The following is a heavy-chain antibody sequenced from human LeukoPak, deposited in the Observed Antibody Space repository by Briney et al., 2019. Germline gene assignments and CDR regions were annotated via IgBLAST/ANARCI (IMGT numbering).Heavy chain of an antibody. CDR2: IWYDGGNK. CDR3: ARAYYYDSGATPGY. V-gene: IGHV3-33*01. D-gene: IGHD3-22*01. CDR1: GFSFSTYG. J-gene: IGHJ4*02. Sequence: GGSLRLSCAASGFSFSTYGMHWVRQAPGKGLEWVSFIWYDGGNKYYADSVKGRFTISRDNSKNTLYLQMNGLRADDTAVYYCARAYYYDSGATPGYWGQGTLVTVSS.